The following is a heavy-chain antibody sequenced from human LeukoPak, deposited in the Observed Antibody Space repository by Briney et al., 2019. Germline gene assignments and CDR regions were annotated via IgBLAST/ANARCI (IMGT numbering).Heavy chain of an antibody. CDR3: ARELSGWYYLDY. Sequence: PSETLSLTCTVSGGSISGYYWSWIRQPPGKGLEWIGYIYYSGSTNYNPSLKNRVTTSVDTSKNQFSLKLSSVTAADTGVYYCARELSGWYYLDYWGQGILVTVSS. D-gene: IGHD6-19*01. V-gene: IGHV4-59*01. J-gene: IGHJ4*02. CDR1: GGSISGYY. CDR2: IYYSGST.